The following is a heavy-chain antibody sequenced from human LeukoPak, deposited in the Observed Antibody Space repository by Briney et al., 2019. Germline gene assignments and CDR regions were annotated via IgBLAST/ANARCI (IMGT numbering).Heavy chain of an antibody. Sequence: ASVKVSCKASGYTFTSYGISWVRQAPGQGPEWMGWISAYNGNTNYAQKLQGRVTMTTDTSTSTAYMELRSLRSDDTAVYYCARVTGTPKGYYYYMDVWGKGTTVTVSS. V-gene: IGHV1-18*01. J-gene: IGHJ6*03. CDR1: GYTFTSYG. CDR3: ARVTGTPKGYYYYMDV. CDR2: ISAYNGNT. D-gene: IGHD1-7*01.